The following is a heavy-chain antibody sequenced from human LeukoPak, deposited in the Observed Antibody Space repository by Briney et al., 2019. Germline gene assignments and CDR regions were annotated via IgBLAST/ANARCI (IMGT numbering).Heavy chain of an antibody. D-gene: IGHD6-13*01. CDR1: GVSFSGYY. V-gene: IGHV4-34*01. CDR2: INHSGST. J-gene: IGHJ5*02. CDR3: ARGKYSSSGALDP. Sequence: PSETLSLTCAVYGVSFSGYYWNWIRQPPGKGLEWIGEINHSGSTNYNPSLKSRVTISVDTSKNQFSLKLSSVTAADTAVYYCARGKYSSSGALDPWGQGTLVTVSS.